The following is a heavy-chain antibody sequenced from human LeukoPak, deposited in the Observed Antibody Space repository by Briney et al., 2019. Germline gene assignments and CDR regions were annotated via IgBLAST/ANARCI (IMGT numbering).Heavy chain of an antibody. V-gene: IGHV1-69*13. CDR3: ARLSRQGPAVAGHHYYYYGMDV. J-gene: IGHJ6*02. CDR2: IIPIFGTA. Sequence: GASVKVSCKASGGTFSSYAISWVRQAPGQGLEWMGGIIPIFGTANYAQKFQGRVTITADESTSTAYMELSSLRSEDTAVYYCARLSRQGPAVAGHHYYYYGMDVWGQGTTVTVSS. D-gene: IGHD6-19*01. CDR1: GGTFSSYA.